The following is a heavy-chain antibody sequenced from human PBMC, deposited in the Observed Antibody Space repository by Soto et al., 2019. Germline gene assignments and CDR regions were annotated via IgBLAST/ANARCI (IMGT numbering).Heavy chain of an antibody. CDR3: AKDSDYGDYKYYFDY. Sequence: EVQLLESGGGLIQPGGSLRLSCAASGFTFGSYTMSWVRQAPGKGLEWVSTFPSGGNIYYAASVKGRFTISRDNSKNTLYLQMNSLRAEDTAVYYCAKDSDYGDYKYYFDYWGQGTLVTVSS. CDR1: GFTFGSYT. V-gene: IGHV3-23*01. CDR2: FPSGGNI. D-gene: IGHD4-17*01. J-gene: IGHJ4*02.